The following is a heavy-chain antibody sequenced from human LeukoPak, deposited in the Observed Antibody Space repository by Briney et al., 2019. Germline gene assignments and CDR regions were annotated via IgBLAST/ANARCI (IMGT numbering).Heavy chain of an antibody. CDR2: IYYSGST. CDR3: ARSGVVGATWGVWFDP. D-gene: IGHD1-26*01. Sequence: PSETLSLTCTVSGGSISSYYWSWIRQPPGKGLEWIGYIYYSGSTNYNPSLKSRVTISVDTSKNQFSLKLSSVTAADTAVYYCARSGVVGATWGVWFDPWGQGTLVTVSS. J-gene: IGHJ5*02. V-gene: IGHV4-59*01. CDR1: GGSISSYY.